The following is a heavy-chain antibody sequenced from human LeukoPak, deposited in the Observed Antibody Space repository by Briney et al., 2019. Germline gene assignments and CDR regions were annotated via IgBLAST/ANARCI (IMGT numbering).Heavy chain of an antibody. J-gene: IGHJ4*02. V-gene: IGHV3-15*01. CDR3: NTGYCSSSSCHRSLYFDY. CDR2: IKSKTDGGTT. CDR1: GFTFSIYW. D-gene: IGHD2-15*01. Sequence: GGSLRLSCAASGFTFSIYWMSWVRQAPGKGLEWIGRIKSKTDGGTTDYTAPVKGRFTVSRDDSKNTLYLQMNSLKTEDTAVYYCNTGYCSSSSCHRSLYFDYWGQGTLVTVSS.